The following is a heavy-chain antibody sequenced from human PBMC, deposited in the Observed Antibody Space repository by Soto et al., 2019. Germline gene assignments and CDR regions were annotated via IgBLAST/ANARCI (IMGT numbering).Heavy chain of an antibody. CDR2: HYSGRST. V-gene: IGHV3-53*01. CDR3: ARHRHTPGTVGATSTLDP. CDR1: GFSISSNY. Sequence: GGSLSLSCAISGFSISSNYLSWIRQAPGKGLEWVSVHYSGRSTYCADSVQGRFTVSRDKSNNPLYLQMRRVRAEDTAVYFCARHRHTPGTVGATSTLDPWGQGTQVTVSS. D-gene: IGHD1-26*01. J-gene: IGHJ5*02.